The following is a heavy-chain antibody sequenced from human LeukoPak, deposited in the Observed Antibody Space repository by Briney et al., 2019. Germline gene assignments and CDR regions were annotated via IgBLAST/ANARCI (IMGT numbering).Heavy chain of an antibody. CDR3: TTIRRGDIFGYFDF. CDR1: GGSMTTHH. D-gene: IGHD5-18*01. V-gene: IGHV4-59*11. J-gene: IGHJ4*02. Sequence: SETLSLTCTVSGGSMTTHHWNWIRQTPGKGLEWIGYVFDSGRTKVNPSLTSRVTLSTDTSKNQLSLRLSSVTAADTAVYYCTTIRRGDIFGYFDFWGQGILVTVSS. CDR2: VFDSGRT.